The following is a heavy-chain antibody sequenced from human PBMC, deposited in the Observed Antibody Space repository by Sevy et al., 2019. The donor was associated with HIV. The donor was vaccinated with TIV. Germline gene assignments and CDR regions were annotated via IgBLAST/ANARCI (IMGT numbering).Heavy chain of an antibody. CDR1: GGTFSSYA. V-gene: IGHV1-69*13. CDR2: IIPIFGTA. CDR3: ARDGQNDAFDI. Sequence: ASVKVSCKASGGTFSSYAISWVRQAPGQGLEWMGGIIPIFGTANYAQTFQGRVTITADESTSTAYMELSRLRSEDTAVYYCARDGQNDAFDIWGQGTMVTVSS. J-gene: IGHJ3*02.